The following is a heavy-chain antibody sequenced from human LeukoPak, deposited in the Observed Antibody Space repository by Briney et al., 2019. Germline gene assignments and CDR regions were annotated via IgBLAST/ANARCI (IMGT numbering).Heavy chain of an antibody. J-gene: IGHJ6*03. CDR3: ARGITGTTSHYYYYYYMDV. Sequence: GGSLRLSCAASGFTFSSYAMSWVRQAPGKGLEWVSAISGSGGSTYYADSVKGRFAISRDNSKNTLYLQMNSLRAEDTAVYYCARGITGTTSHYYYYYYMDVWGKGTTVTVSS. CDR1: GFTFSSYA. V-gene: IGHV3-23*01. D-gene: IGHD1-7*01. CDR2: ISGSGGST.